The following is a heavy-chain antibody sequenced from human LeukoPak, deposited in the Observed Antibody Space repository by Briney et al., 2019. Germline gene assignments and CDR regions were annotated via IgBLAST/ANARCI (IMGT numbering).Heavy chain of an antibody. CDR2: IGTRSNPI. J-gene: IGHJ4*02. Sequence: AGGSLRLSCAASGFSFSDFYMSWIRQAPGKGLEWISYIGTRSNPIYYADSVKGRFTISRDDAKNSLYLQMNSLRDEDTAVYFCAREARGSGRDFDYWGQGILVTVSS. CDR1: GFSFSDFY. V-gene: IGHV3-11*01. D-gene: IGHD1-26*01. CDR3: AREARGSGRDFDY.